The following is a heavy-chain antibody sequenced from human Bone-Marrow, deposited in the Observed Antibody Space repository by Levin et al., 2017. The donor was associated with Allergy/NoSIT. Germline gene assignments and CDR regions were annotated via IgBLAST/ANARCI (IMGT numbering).Heavy chain of an antibody. D-gene: IGHD3-10*01. J-gene: IGHJ4*02. Sequence: PGESLKISCAASGFTFSSYAMHWVRQAPGKGLEWVAVISYDGSNKYYADSVKGRFTISRDNSKNTLYLQMNSLRAEDTAVYYCARAGRVGELLGGVDYWGQGTLVTVSS. V-gene: IGHV3-30-3*01. CDR1: GFTFSSYA. CDR3: ARAGRVGELLGGVDY. CDR2: ISYDGSNK.